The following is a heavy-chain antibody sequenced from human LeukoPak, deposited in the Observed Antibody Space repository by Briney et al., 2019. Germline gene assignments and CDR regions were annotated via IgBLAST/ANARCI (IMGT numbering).Heavy chain of an antibody. CDR3: AREERYFDWLSNYYYYYYMDV. J-gene: IGHJ6*03. CDR1: GGSISSYY. D-gene: IGHD3-9*01. V-gene: IGHV4-59*12. Sequence: SETLSLTCTVSGGSISSYYWSWIRQPPGKGLEWIGYIYYSGSTNYNPSLKSRVTISVDTSKNQFSLKLSSVTAADTAVYYCAREERYFDWLSNYYYYYYMDVWGKGTTVTVSS. CDR2: IYYSGST.